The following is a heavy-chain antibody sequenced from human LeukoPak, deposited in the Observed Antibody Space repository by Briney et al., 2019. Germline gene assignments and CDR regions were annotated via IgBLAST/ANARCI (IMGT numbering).Heavy chain of an antibody. CDR2: IYISGST. J-gene: IGHJ4*02. Sequence: KPSETLSLTCTVSGGSISSYYWSWIRQPAGKGLEWIGRIYISGSTNYNPSFKSRVTMSVDTSKNQFSLKLSSVTAADTAVYYCARFSQYSDSTYHDLDYWGQGTLVSVSS. V-gene: IGHV4-4*07. CDR1: GGSISSYY. CDR3: ARFSQYSDSTYHDLDY. D-gene: IGHD3-22*01.